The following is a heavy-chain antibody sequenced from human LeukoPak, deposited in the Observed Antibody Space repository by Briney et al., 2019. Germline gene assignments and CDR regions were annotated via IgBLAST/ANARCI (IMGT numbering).Heavy chain of an antibody. Sequence: GGSLRLSCATSGFAFSSYAMSWVRQAPGKGLEWVSAISGRGSVPYYADSVRGRFTISRDNSNNMLYLQMDSLRADDTAVYFCARDRWGSTTWTIDYWGQGTLVTVSS. J-gene: IGHJ4*02. V-gene: IGHV3-23*01. CDR3: ARDRWGSTTWTIDY. CDR2: ISGRGSVP. CDR1: GFAFSSYA. D-gene: IGHD2-15*01.